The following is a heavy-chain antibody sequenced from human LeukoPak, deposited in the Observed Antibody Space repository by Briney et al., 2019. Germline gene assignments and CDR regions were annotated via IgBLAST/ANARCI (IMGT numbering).Heavy chain of an antibody. D-gene: IGHD1-26*01. V-gene: IGHV3-11*01. CDR3: ARDILHHKYYFDY. Sequence: PGGSLRLSCAASGFTFSDYYMSWIRQAPGKGLEWVSYISSSGGTIYYADSVKGRFTISRDNAKNSLYLQMNSLRAEDTAVYYCARDILHHKYYFDYWGQGTLVTVSS. CDR1: GFTFSDYY. J-gene: IGHJ4*02. CDR2: ISSSGGTI.